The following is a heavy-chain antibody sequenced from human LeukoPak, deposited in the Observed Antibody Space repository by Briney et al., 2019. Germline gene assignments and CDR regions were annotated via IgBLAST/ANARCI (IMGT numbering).Heavy chain of an antibody. CDR3: ARGPVYDSSGYYHWYFDL. D-gene: IGHD3-22*01. CDR2: IYYSGST. V-gene: IGHV4-39*07. Sequence: SETLSLTCTVSGGSISSSSYYWGWIRQPPGKGLERIGSIYYSGSTYYNPSLKSRVTISVDTSKNQFSLKLSSVTAADTAVYYCARGPVYDSSGYYHWYFDLWGRGTLVTVSS. J-gene: IGHJ2*01. CDR1: GGSISSSSYY.